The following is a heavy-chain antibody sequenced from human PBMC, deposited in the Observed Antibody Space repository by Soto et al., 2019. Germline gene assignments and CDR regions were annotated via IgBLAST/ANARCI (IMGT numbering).Heavy chain of an antibody. Sequence: GGSLRLSCAASGFIFSDHYMDWVRQAPGKGLEWVGRSGNKPNSYITEYAASVKGRFTISRDDSKNSLYLHMDSLKTEDTAVYYCARDSRWGLGAAGGYFDYLGPGTMVTGSS. J-gene: IGHJ4*02. V-gene: IGHV3-72*01. CDR3: ARDSRWGLGAAGGYFDY. CDR1: GFIFSDHY. CDR2: SGNKPNSYIT. D-gene: IGHD3-16*01.